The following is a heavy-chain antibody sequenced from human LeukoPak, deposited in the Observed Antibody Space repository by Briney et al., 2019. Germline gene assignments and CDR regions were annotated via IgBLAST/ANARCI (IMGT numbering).Heavy chain of an antibody. CDR3: ARVGGSWELIL. J-gene: IGHJ4*02. Sequence: GGSLRLSCAASAFTFPNNRMSWVRQAPATGLESVAYLRRGGSEKVYVDSVKGRCTISRDNDKRSRYMQMNSLRGEDTAVYFCARVGGSWELILWGQGTLVTVS. CDR1: AFTFPNNR. V-gene: IGHV3-7*01. D-gene: IGHD2-15*01. CDR2: LRRGGSEK.